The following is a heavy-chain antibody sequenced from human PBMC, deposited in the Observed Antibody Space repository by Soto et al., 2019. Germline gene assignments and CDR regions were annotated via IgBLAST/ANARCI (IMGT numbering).Heavy chain of an antibody. D-gene: IGHD3-22*01. Sequence: SGGSLRLSCEASGFNFSSYGIHWVRQAPGKGLEWVAIIWNDGSNEYYADSVKGRFTISRDNSKNTAYLQVSKLRAEDTAVYFCARDQTDSGGYSDSWGQGTLVTVSS. J-gene: IGHJ4*02. CDR1: GFNFSSYG. V-gene: IGHV3-33*01. CDR2: IWNDGSNE. CDR3: ARDQTDSGGYSDS.